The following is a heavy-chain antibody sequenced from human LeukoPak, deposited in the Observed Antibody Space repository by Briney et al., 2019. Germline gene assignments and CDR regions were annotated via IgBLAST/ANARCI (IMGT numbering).Heavy chain of an antibody. CDR1: GYTFIGYY. V-gene: IGHV1-2*02. CDR3: ARAWNTYGDFDY. J-gene: IGHJ4*02. CDR2: INPNSGGT. Sequence: ASVKVPCKASGYTFIGYYMNWVRQAPGQGLEWMGWINPNSGGTNYAQKFQGRVTMTRDTSISTDYMELRRLTSDDTAVYYCARAWNTYGDFDYWGQGTMVTVSS. D-gene: IGHD5-18*01.